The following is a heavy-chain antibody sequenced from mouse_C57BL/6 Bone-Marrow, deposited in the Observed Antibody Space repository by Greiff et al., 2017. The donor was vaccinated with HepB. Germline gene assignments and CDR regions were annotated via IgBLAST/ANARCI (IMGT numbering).Heavy chain of an antibody. J-gene: IGHJ3*01. Sequence: VQLQQPGAELVRPGSSVKLSCKASGYTFTSYWMHWVKQRPIPGLEWIGNIDPSDSETHYNQKFKDKATLTVDKSSSTAYMQLSSLTSEDSAVYYCARGGYSWFAYWGQGTLVTVSA. D-gene: IGHD2-3*01. CDR1: GYTFTSYW. CDR3: ARGGYSWFAY. CDR2: IDPSDSET. V-gene: IGHV1-52*01.